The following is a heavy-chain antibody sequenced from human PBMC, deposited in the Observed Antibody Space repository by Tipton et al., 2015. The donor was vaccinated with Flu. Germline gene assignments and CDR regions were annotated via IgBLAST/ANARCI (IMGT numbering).Heavy chain of an antibody. CDR2: IYYTGYP. V-gene: IGHV4-39*07. CDR3: ARALNSGREYTFDI. J-gene: IGHJ3*02. CDR1: GGSISSSSHY. D-gene: IGHD1-26*01. Sequence: TLSLTCTVSGGSISSSSHYWGWIRQAPGRGLEWVGSIYYTGYPYYNSSLRSRVTISVDTTKNLFSLNLSSVTATDTAVYYCARALNSGREYTFDIWGRGTVVTVSS.